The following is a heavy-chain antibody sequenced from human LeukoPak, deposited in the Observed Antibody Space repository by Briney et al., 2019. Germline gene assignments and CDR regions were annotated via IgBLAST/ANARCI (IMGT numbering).Heavy chain of an antibody. Sequence: PGGSLRLSCAASGCTFSNYAMTWVRQAPGKGLEWVSSITGSGGNTYYVDSVKGRFTISRDNSKNTLFLQMNSLRAEDTAVYHCASHDTSGYYLYRYLRTWGQGTLVTVSS. V-gene: IGHV3-23*01. CDR2: ITGSGGNT. D-gene: IGHD3-22*01. CDR1: GCTFSNYA. CDR3: ASHDTSGYYLYRYLRT. J-gene: IGHJ5*02.